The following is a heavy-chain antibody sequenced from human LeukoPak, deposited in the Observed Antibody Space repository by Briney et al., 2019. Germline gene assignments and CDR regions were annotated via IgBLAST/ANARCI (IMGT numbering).Heavy chain of an antibody. CDR1: GGTSSSYA. Sequence: SVKVSCKASGGTSSSYAISWVRQAPGQGLEWMGRIIPIFGTANYAQKFQGRVTITTDESTSTAYMELSSLRSEDTAVYYCARDRGYCSGGSCSAKDYWGQGTLVTVSS. V-gene: IGHV1-69*05. J-gene: IGHJ4*02. CDR2: IIPIFGTA. CDR3: ARDRGYCSGGSCSAKDY. D-gene: IGHD2-15*01.